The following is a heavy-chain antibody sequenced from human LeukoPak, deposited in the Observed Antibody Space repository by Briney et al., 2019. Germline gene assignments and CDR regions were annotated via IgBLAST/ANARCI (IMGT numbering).Heavy chain of an antibody. Sequence: PSETLSLTCTVSGGSISSGGYYRSWIRQHPGKGLEWIGYIYYSGSTYYNPSLKSRVTISVDTSKNQFSLKLSSVTAADTAVYYCARVLWFGEDEYGMDVWGKGTTVTVSS. V-gene: IGHV4-31*03. CDR2: IYYSGST. J-gene: IGHJ6*04. CDR3: ARVLWFGEDEYGMDV. CDR1: GGSISSGGYY. D-gene: IGHD3-10*01.